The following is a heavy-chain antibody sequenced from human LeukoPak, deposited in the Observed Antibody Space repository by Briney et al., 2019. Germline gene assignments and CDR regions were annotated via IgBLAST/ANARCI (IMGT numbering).Heavy chain of an antibody. J-gene: IGHJ4*02. Sequence: ASVKVSCKASGYTFPDYYIHWVRQVPGQGLEWIVFINPNSGGTHYAQKFQGRVTVTRDTSISTVYMEMMRLRSDDTAVYYCARKGRIYGDYDYWGRGTLVTVSS. D-gene: IGHD4-17*01. CDR2: INPNSGGT. V-gene: IGHV1-2*02. CDR3: ARKGRIYGDYDY. CDR1: GYTFPDYY.